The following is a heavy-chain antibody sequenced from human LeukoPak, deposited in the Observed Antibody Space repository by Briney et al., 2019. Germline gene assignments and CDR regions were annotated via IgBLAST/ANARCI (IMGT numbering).Heavy chain of an antibody. J-gene: IGHJ4*02. D-gene: IGHD1-26*01. V-gene: IGHV3-53*01. CDR3: ARRSGSTNDY. CDR2: IYTSGTT. CDR1: GFTVSSNY. Sequence: GGSLRLSCAASGFTVSSNYMSWVRQAPGKGLEWVSVIYTSGTTYYADSVKGRFTISRDNSKNTLYLQMNSLRAEDTAVYYCARRSGSTNDYWGQGTLVTVSS.